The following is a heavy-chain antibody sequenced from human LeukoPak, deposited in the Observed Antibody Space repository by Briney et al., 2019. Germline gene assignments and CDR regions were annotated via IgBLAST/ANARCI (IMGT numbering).Heavy chain of an antibody. V-gene: IGHV1-8*01. CDR3: ARSSAWAHFDN. CDR1: GYTFTSYD. D-gene: IGHD2-15*01. Sequence: ASVKVSCKASGYTFTSYDIIWVRQATGQGLEWMGWMNPNTGYTGYAHQFQGRITMTRNTAISTAYMDLSSLSSQDTAVYYCARSSAWAHFDNWGQGTLVSVSS. CDR2: MNPNTGYT. J-gene: IGHJ4*02.